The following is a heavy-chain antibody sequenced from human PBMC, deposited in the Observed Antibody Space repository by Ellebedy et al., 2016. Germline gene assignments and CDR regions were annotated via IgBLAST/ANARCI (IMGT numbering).Heavy chain of an antibody. Sequence: ASVKVSCXASGYTFTSYDINWVRQATGQGLEWMGWMNPNSGNTGYAQKFQGRVTMTRNTSISTAYMELSSLRSEDTAVYYCARGGYSSGWSTWSAFDIWGQGTMVTVSS. D-gene: IGHD6-19*01. CDR3: ARGGYSSGWSTWSAFDI. V-gene: IGHV1-8*01. J-gene: IGHJ3*02. CDR1: GYTFTSYD. CDR2: MNPNSGNT.